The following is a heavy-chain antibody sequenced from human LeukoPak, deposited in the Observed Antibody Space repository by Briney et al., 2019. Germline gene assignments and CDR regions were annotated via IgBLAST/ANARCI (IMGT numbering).Heavy chain of an antibody. CDR2: IYYSGST. J-gene: IGHJ4*02. V-gene: IGHV4-39*07. CDR3: ARGVWFGELLGY. Sequence: SETLSLTCTVSGDSISSSNCYWGWIRQPPGKGLEWIGSIYYSGSTNYNPSLKSRVTISVDTSKNQFSLKLSSVTAADTAVYYCARGVWFGELLGYWGQGTLVTVSS. D-gene: IGHD3-10*01. CDR1: GDSISSSNCY.